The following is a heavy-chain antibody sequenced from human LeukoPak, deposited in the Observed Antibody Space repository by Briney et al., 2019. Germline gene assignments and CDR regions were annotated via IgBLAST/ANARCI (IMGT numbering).Heavy chain of an antibody. D-gene: IGHD2-2*02. J-gene: IGHJ4*02. Sequence: GGSLRLSCAASGFTFSSYGMHWVRQAPGKGLEWVAFIRYDGSNKYYADSVKGRFTISRDNSKNTLYLQMNSLRAEDTAVYYCAKDKRVVPAAIGPSFDYWGQGTLVTVSS. CDR1: GFTFSSYG. CDR2: IRYDGSNK. CDR3: AKDKRVVPAAIGPSFDY. V-gene: IGHV3-30*02.